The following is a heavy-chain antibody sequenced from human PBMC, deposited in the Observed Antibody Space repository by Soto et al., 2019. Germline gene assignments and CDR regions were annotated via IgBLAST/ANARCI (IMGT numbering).Heavy chain of an antibody. V-gene: IGHV3-23*01. Sequence: GGSLRLSCAASGFTFSNYSMSWVRQAPGKGLEWVSLVSATAGTTYYTDSVKGRFTISRDNSRNKVYLQMNSLRAYDTAVYYCAKDRLAGGFDYWGQGTLVTVSS. CDR2: VSATAGTT. J-gene: IGHJ4*02. D-gene: IGHD3-16*01. CDR1: GFTFSNYS. CDR3: AKDRLAGGFDY.